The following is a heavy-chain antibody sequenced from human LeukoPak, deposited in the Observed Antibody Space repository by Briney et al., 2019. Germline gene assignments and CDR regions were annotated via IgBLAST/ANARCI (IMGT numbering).Heavy chain of an antibody. Sequence: SETLSLTCAVSGCSISSGYYWGWIRQPPGKGPEWIGSIYHSGSTYYNPSLKSRVTISVDTSKNQFSLKLSSVTAADTAVYYCARSDAWDGSGSYDIWGQGAMVTVSS. CDR2: IYHSGST. CDR1: GCSISSGYY. V-gene: IGHV4-38-2*01. J-gene: IGHJ3*02. CDR3: ARSDAWDGSGSYDI. D-gene: IGHD3-10*01.